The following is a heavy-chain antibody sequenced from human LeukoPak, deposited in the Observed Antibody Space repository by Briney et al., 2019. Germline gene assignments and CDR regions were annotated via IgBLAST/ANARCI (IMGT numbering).Heavy chain of an antibody. Sequence: SETLSLTCAVYGGSFSGYYWSWIRQPPGKGLEWIGEINHSGSTNYNPSLKSRVTISVDTSKNQFSLKLSSVTAADTAVYYCARENYSGSFMGAFDIWGQGTMVSVSS. CDR1: GGSFSGYY. CDR2: INHSGST. V-gene: IGHV4-34*01. D-gene: IGHD6-6*01. J-gene: IGHJ3*02. CDR3: ARENYSGSFMGAFDI.